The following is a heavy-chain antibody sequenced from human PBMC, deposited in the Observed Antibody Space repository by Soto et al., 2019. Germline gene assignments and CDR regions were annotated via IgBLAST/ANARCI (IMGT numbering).Heavy chain of an antibody. CDR1: GGTFSSYA. CDR3: ASDTAQYLEI. V-gene: IGHV1-69*13. CDR2: IIPIFGTA. Sequence: GASLKVSCKASGGTFSSYAISWVRQAPGQGLEWMGGIIPIFGTANYAQKFQGRVTITADESTSTAYMELSSLRSEDTAVYYCASDTAQYLEIWGQGTMVTVSS. J-gene: IGHJ3*02. D-gene: IGHD4-4*01.